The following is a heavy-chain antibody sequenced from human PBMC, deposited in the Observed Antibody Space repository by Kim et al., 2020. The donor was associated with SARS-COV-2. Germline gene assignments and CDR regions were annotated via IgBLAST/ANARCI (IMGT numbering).Heavy chain of an antibody. D-gene: IGHD5-18*01. J-gene: IGHJ6*02. CDR3: AREWDTAMPRDYYYYYGMDV. V-gene: IGHV1-18*04. Sequence: ASVKVSCKASGYTFTSYGISWVRQAPGQGLEWMGWISAYNGNTNYAQKLQGRVTMTTDTSTSTAYMELRSLRSDDTAVYYCAREWDTAMPRDYYYYYGMDVWGQGTTVTVSS. CDR1: GYTFTSYG. CDR2: ISAYNGNT.